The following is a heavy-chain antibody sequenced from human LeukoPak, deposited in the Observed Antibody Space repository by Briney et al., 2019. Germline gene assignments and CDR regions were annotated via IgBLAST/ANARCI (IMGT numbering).Heavy chain of an antibody. V-gene: IGHV3-21*04. D-gene: IGHD6-19*01. CDR1: GFTFSSYS. CDR3: AKEELAVAKSIY. Sequence: GGSLRLSCAASGFTFSSYSMNWVRQAPGKGLEWVSSISSSSSYIYYAASVKGRFTISRDNAKNSLYLQMNSLRAEDTAVYYCAKEELAVAKSIYWGQGTLVTVSS. CDR2: ISSSSSYI. J-gene: IGHJ4*02.